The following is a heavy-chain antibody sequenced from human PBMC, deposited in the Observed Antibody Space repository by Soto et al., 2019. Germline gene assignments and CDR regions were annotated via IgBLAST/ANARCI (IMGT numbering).Heavy chain of an antibody. J-gene: IGHJ2*01. CDR3: ARHVGSYWYFDL. Sequence: EVQLVESGGGLVQPGGSLRLSCAASGFGVSSSYMGWIRQAPGKGLEWVSSIYTGVTTYYAESVRGRFTTSTDSSRDTLYLQMNILIVDDTAMYYCARHVGSYWYFDLWGRGPLVTVS. D-gene: IGHD1-26*01. CDR2: IYTGVTT. V-gene: IGHV3-66*04. CDR1: GFGVSSSY.